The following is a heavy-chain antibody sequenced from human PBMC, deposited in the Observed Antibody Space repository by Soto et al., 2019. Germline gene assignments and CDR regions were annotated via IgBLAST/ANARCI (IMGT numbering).Heavy chain of an antibody. CDR1: GGSISSNY. J-gene: IGHJ4*02. CDR3: ARYRREAVAGYTLDN. CDR2: VYNSGST. Sequence: ETLSLTCTVSGGSISSNYWTWIRQPPGKGLEWIGYVYNSGSTNYNPSLKSRVTISEDTSKSQFSLKVNSMTAADTAVYYCARYRREAVAGYTLDNWGQGILVTVSS. D-gene: IGHD6-13*01. V-gene: IGHV4-59*01.